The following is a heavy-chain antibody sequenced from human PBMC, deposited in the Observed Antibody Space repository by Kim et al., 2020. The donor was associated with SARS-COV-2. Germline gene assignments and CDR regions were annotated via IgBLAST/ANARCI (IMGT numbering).Heavy chain of an antibody. Sequence: TPSLESRVTISVDKSKNQFSLKLSSVTAADTAVYYCASLIAGYYYYGMDVWGQGTTVTVSS. CDR3: ASLIAGYYYYGMDV. V-gene: IGHV4-4*02. J-gene: IGHJ6*02. D-gene: IGHD6-13*01.